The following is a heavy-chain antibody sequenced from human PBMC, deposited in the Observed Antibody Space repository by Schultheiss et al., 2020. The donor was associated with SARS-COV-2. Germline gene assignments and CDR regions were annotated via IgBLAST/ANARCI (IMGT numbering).Heavy chain of an antibody. CDR2: IWYDGSNK. Sequence: GGSLRLSCAASGFTFSNAWMNWVRQAPGKGLEWVAVIWYDGSNKYYADSVKGRFTISRDNAKNSLYLQMNSLRAEDTAVYYCAKDRSSGSYSAEYFQHWGQGTLVTVSS. D-gene: IGHD1-26*01. CDR1: GFTFSNAW. J-gene: IGHJ1*01. V-gene: IGHV3-33*03. CDR3: AKDRSSGSYSAEYFQH.